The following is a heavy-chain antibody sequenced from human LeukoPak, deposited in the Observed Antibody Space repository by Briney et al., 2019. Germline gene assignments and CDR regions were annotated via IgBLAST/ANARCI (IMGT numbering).Heavy chain of an antibody. D-gene: IGHD2-15*01. Sequence: GGSLRLSCAASGFTFSSYWMSWVRQAPGTGLEWVANIKQDGSEEYYVDSVRGRLTISRDNAKNSLYLQMNSLRAEDTAVYYCARSGICSGGSCDSDYWGQGTLVTVSS. CDR2: IKQDGSEE. CDR1: GFTFSSYW. V-gene: IGHV3-7*01. J-gene: IGHJ4*02. CDR3: ARSGICSGGSCDSDY.